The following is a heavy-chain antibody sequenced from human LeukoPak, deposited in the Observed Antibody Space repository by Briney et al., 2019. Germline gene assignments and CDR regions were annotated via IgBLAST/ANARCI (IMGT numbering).Heavy chain of an antibody. Sequence: KTSETLSLTCAVSGGSISSYYWSWIRQPPGKGLEWIGYIHYSGSTNYNPSLKSRVTISVDTSKNQFSLKLNSVTAADTAVYYCARDRTHCSSTSCPSHYFDYWGQGTLVTVSS. CDR3: ARDRTHCSSTSCPSHYFDY. J-gene: IGHJ4*02. D-gene: IGHD2-2*01. V-gene: IGHV4-59*01. CDR2: IHYSGST. CDR1: GGSISSYY.